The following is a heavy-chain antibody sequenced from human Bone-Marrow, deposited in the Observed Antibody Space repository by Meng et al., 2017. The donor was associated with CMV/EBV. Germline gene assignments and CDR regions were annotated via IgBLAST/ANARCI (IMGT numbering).Heavy chain of an antibody. CDR1: EFTFSSYA. CDR3: ASRTEYYYYGMDV. Sequence: GESLKISCAASEFTFSSYAMSWVRQAPGKGLEWVSAISGSGGTTYYADSVKGRFTISRDNSKNTLYLQMNSLGAEDTAVYYCASRTEYYYYGMDVWGQGTTVTVSS. V-gene: IGHV3-23*01. CDR2: ISGSGGTT. D-gene: IGHD1-14*01. J-gene: IGHJ6*02.